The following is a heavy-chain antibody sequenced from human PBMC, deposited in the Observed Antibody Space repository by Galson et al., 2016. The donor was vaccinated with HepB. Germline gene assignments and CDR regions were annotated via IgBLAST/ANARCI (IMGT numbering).Heavy chain of an antibody. CDR2: MNPRDGGS. CDR1: GYTFTSFD. Sequence: SVKVSCKASGYTFTSFDINWVRQVPGQGLEWMGWMNPRDGGSGSIQTFQGRVTLTRDISTSTAYMQLSSLTSDDSAIYFCTQARGSGFGVVPDYWGPGTLISVSS. CDR3: TQARGSGFGVVPDY. D-gene: IGHD3-3*01. J-gene: IGHJ4*02. V-gene: IGHV1-8*01.